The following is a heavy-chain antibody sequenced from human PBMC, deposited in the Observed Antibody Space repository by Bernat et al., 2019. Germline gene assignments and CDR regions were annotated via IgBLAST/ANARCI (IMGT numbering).Heavy chain of an antibody. CDR2: ISAYNGNT. Sequence: QVQLVQSGAEVKKPGASVKVSCKASGYTFTSYGISWVRQAPGQGLEWMGWISAYNGNTNYAQKLQGRVTMTTDTSTSTAYMELRSLRSDDTAVYYCARDGIGHYYGSGSSYYYGMDVWGQGTTVTVSS. CDR1: GYTFTSYG. V-gene: IGHV1-18*01. J-gene: IGHJ6*02. D-gene: IGHD3-10*01. CDR3: ARDGIGHYYGSGSSYYYGMDV.